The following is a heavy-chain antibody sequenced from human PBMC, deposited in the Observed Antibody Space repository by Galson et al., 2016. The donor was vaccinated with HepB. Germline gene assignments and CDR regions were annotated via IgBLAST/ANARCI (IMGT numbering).Heavy chain of an antibody. CDR1: GYRFANYW. Sequence: QSGAEVKKPGESLKISCKGSGYRFANYWIGWVRQMPGKGLESMGIVYTGNSEIRYSPSFQGQVTISADKSITTVYLQWNSLKASDSAIYYCARHECRGSDCFSAYDFWGQGTVVTVSS. V-gene: IGHV5-51*01. CDR3: ARHECRGSDCFSAYDF. D-gene: IGHD2-21*02. J-gene: IGHJ3*01. CDR2: VYTGNSEI.